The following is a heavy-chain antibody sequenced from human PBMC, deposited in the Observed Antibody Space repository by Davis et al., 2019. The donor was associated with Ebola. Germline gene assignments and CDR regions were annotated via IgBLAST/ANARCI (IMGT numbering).Heavy chain of an antibody. CDR2: ISGSGGST. Sequence: GESLKISCAASGFTFSSYAMSWVRQAPGKGLEWVSAISGSGGSTYYADSVKGRFTISRDNSKNTLYLQMNSLRAEDTAVYYCAKEGVEWLFGVDYWGQGTLVTVSS. V-gene: IGHV3-23*01. J-gene: IGHJ4*02. CDR3: AKEGVEWLFGVDY. CDR1: GFTFSSYA. D-gene: IGHD3-3*01.